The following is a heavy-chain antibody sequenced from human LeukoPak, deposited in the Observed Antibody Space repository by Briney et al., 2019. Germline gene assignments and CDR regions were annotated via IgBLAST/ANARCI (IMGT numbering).Heavy chain of an antibody. V-gene: IGHV3-30*18. J-gene: IGHJ5*02. D-gene: IGHD2-2*01. CDR2: ISCDGSGI. CDR1: GFTFSLYG. CDR3: AKDNTVVVPAAMGHWFDP. Sequence: GGSLRLSCAASGFTFSLYGIHWVRQAPGKGLDWVAVISCDGSGIEYADSVKGRFTISRDNSKNTVYLQMNSLRAEDTAVYYCAKDNTVVVPAAMGHWFDPWGQGTLVTVSS.